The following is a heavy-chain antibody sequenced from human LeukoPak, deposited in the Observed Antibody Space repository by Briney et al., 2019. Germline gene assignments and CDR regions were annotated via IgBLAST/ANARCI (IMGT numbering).Heavy chain of an antibody. Sequence: ASVKISCKASGYTFTNYFMHWVRQAPGQGLEWMGIINPSAGSTTYAQKFQGRVTMTRDTSIRTAYMELTRLRSDDTAVYYCATQRGSYLWGTDFDYWGQGTLVTVSS. V-gene: IGHV1-46*01. D-gene: IGHD3-16*01. CDR1: GYTFTNYF. CDR2: INPSAGST. CDR3: ATQRGSYLWGTDFDY. J-gene: IGHJ4*02.